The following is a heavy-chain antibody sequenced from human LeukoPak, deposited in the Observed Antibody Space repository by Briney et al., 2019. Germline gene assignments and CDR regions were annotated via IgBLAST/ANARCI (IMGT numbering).Heavy chain of an antibody. CDR1: GFTFSDYY. CDR3: ANALGIEAREYFQH. J-gene: IGHJ1*01. CDR2: ISSSGSTI. V-gene: IGHV3-11*04. Sequence: KSGGSLRLSCAASGFTFSDYYMSWIRQAPGKGLEWVSYISSSGSTIYYADSVKGRFTISRDNAKNSLYLQMNSLRAEDTAVYFCANALGIEAREYFQHWGQGTQVTVSS. D-gene: IGHD6-6*01.